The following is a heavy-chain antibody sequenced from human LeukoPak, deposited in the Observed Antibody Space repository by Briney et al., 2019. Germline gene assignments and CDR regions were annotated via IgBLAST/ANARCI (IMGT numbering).Heavy chain of an antibody. Sequence: ASVKVSCKAFGYTFTRYYMHWVRQAPGQGPEWMGWISAYNGNTNYAQKLQGRVTMTTDTSTSTAYMELRSLRSDDTAVYYCARDTAAYFDYWGQGTLVTVSS. CDR1: GYTFTRYY. CDR3: ARDTAAYFDY. J-gene: IGHJ4*02. V-gene: IGHV1-18*04. D-gene: IGHD4-17*01. CDR2: ISAYNGNT.